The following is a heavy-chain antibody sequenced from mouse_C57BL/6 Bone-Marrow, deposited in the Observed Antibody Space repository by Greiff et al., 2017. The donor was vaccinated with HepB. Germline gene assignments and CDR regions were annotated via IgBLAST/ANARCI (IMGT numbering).Heavy chain of an antibody. CDR2: IYPGSGST. CDR1: GYTFTSYW. V-gene: IGHV1-55*01. D-gene: IGHD1-1*01. J-gene: IGHJ3*01. CDR3: ARGAVPRLGFAY. Sequence: QVQLQQSGAELVKPGASVKMSCKASGYTFTSYWITWVKQRPGQGLEWIGDIYPGSGSTNYNEKFKSKATLTVDTSSSTAYMQLSSLTSEDSAVYYCARGAVPRLGFAYWGQGTLVTVSA.